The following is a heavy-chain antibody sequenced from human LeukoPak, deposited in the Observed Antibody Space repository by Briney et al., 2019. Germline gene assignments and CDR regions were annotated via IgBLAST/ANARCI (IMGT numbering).Heavy chain of an antibody. D-gene: IGHD7-27*01. CDR3: APPLGIHGY. CDR2: INTDGSTT. Sequence: PGGSLRLSCAASGFTFSSYWIHWVRQAPGKGLVWVSRINTDGSTTNYADSVKGRFTISRDNAKNTLYLQMNSLRAEDTAVYYCAPPLGIHGYWGQGTLVTVSS. CDR1: GFTFSSYW. J-gene: IGHJ4*02. V-gene: IGHV3-74*01.